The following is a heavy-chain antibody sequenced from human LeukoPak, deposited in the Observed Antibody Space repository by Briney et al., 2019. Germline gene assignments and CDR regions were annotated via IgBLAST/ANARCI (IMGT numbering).Heavy chain of an antibody. J-gene: IGHJ5*02. CDR2: IYTSGST. D-gene: IGHD6-19*01. CDR1: GGSISSGSYY. CDR3: VTSTYSTGWYNWFDP. Sequence: SETLSLTCTVSGGSISSGSYYWSWIRQPAGKGLEWIGRIYTSGSTNYNPSLESRVTISVDTSKNQFSLKLSSVTAADTAVYYCVTSTYSTGWYNWFDPWGQGTLVTVSS. V-gene: IGHV4-61*02.